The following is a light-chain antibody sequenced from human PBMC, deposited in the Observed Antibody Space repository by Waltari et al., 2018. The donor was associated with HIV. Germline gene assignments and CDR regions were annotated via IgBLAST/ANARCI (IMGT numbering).Light chain of an antibody. Sequence: QSVLTQPPSASGTPGQTVTISCSGSHSNFGANYVYCYQQFPGAAPKLLIYRNSQRPSGVPDRFSGSKSGTSASLAISGLRSDDEANYHCATWDDSLSLWVFGGGTKLTVL. J-gene: IGLJ3*02. CDR1: HSNFGANY. V-gene: IGLV1-47*01. CDR3: ATWDDSLSLWV. CDR2: RNS.